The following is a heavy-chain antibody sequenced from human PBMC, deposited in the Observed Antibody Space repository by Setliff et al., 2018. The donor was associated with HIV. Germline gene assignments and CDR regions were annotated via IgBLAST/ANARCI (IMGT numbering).Heavy chain of an antibody. J-gene: IGHJ6*03. D-gene: IGHD6-13*01. CDR2: FDPQDGKT. Sequence: ASVKVSCKISGYTLTEVSMHWVRQAPGKWLEWMGYFDPQDGKTIYAQKFQGRVTMTEDTSTYTAYMELSGLRSEDTAVYYCARAGAAAGIQYYCYYMDVWGKGTTVTVSS. V-gene: IGHV1-24*01. CDR1: GYTLTEVS. CDR3: ARAGAAAGIQYYCYYMDV.